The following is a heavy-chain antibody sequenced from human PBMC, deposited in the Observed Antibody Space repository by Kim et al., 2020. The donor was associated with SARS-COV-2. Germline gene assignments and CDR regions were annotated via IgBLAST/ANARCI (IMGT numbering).Heavy chain of an antibody. CDR3: AKDQSSSWYNQYY. J-gene: IGHJ4*02. Sequence: GGSLRLSCAASGFTFSSHGMHWVRQAPGKGLEWVAVISYDGSNKYYADSVKGRFTISRDNSKNTLYLQMNSLRAEDTAVYYCAKDQSSSWYNQYYWGQGTLVTVSS. CDR2: ISYDGSNK. V-gene: IGHV3-30*18. D-gene: IGHD6-13*01. CDR1: GFTFSSHG.